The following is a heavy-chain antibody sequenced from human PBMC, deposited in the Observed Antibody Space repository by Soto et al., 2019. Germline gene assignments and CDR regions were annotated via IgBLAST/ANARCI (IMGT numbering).Heavy chain of an antibody. D-gene: IGHD3-22*01. CDR1: GFTFDDYA. J-gene: IGHJ4*02. CDR2: ISWNSGSI. CDR3: AKDKAAAGYYYDSSGYCPFDY. V-gene: IGHV3-9*01. Sequence: VQLVESGGGLVQPGRSLRLSCAASGFTFDDYAMHWVRQAPGKGLEWVSGISWNSGSIGYADSVKGRFTISRDNAKNSLYLQMNSLRAEDTALYYCAKDKAAAGYYYDSSGYCPFDYWGQGTLVTVSS.